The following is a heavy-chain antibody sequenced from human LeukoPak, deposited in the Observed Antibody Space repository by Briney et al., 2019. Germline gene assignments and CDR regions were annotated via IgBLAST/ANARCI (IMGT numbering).Heavy chain of an antibody. CDR3: ARWGPSGSFGN. CDR1: GFIFTDYW. Sequence: GGSLRLSCAASGFIFTDYWMYWVRQAPGRGLAWVANIKEDGSEKSYVDSVKGRFTISRDNAKNSLYLQMNSLRADDTAVYYCARWGPSGSFGNWGQGTLVTVSS. D-gene: IGHD1-26*01. CDR2: IKEDGSEK. V-gene: IGHV3-7*01. J-gene: IGHJ4*02.